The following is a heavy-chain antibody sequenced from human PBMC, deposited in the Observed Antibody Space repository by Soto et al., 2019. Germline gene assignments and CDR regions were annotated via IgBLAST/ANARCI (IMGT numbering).Heavy chain of an antibody. CDR1: GGSISSGGYY. CDR2: IYYSGST. D-gene: IGHD3-3*01. Sequence: PSETLSLTCTVSGGSISSGGYYWSWIRQHPGKGLEWIGYIYYSGSTYYNPSLKSRVTISVDTSKNQFSLKLSSVTAADTAVYYCARWYYDFWSGYYTDNYYYYYMDVWGKGTTVTVS. CDR3: ARWYYDFWSGYYTDNYYYYYMDV. V-gene: IGHV4-31*03. J-gene: IGHJ6*03.